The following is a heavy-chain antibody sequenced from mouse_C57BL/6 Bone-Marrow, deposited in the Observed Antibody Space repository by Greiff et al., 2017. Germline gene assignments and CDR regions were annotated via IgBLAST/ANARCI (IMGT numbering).Heavy chain of an antibody. CDR3: ARRTTVVASDWYFDV. D-gene: IGHD1-1*01. V-gene: IGHV1-55*01. CDR1: GYTFTSYW. CDR2: ISPGSGST. Sequence: VQLQQPGAELVKPGASVKMSCKASGYTFTSYWITWVKQRPGQGLEWIGDISPGSGSTNYTEKFKSKATLTVDTSSSTDYMQLSSLTSEDSAVYYCARRTTVVASDWYFDVWGTGTTVTVSS. J-gene: IGHJ1*03.